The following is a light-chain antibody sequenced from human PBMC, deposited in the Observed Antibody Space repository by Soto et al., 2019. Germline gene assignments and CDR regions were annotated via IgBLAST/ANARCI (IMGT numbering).Light chain of an antibody. CDR1: QTVSDY. V-gene: IGKV3-20*01. Sequence: EIVLTQSPATLSLSPGERVTLSCRASQTVSDYFAWYQQKPGQPPSLLIYGTSYRATGVPGRFSGSGSGTDFTLTISSLEPEDFAVYYCQQYGTSLFTFGPGTKVDI. J-gene: IGKJ3*01. CDR3: QQYGTSLFT. CDR2: GTS.